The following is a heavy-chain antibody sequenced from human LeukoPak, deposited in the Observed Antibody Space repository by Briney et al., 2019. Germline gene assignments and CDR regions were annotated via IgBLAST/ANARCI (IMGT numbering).Heavy chain of an antibody. D-gene: IGHD3-22*01. CDR2: ISSSSSYI. CDR1: GFTFSSYS. CDR3: ARDRAYYDSSGYYPNWFDP. J-gene: IGHJ5*02. V-gene: IGHV3-21*01. Sequence: GGSLRLSCAASGFTFSSYSMKWVRQAPGKGLEWVSSISSSSSYIYYADSVKGRFTISRDNAKNSLYLQMNSLRAEDTAVYYCARDRAYYDSSGYYPNWFDPWGQGTLVTVSS.